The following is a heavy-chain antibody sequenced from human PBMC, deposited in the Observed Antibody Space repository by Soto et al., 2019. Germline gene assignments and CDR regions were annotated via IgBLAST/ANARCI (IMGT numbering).Heavy chain of an antibody. CDR3: AKVGYDSFGYYLRSFDC. CDR2: ISGSGNTI. Sequence: GGSLRLSCATSGFTFSTNAMGWVRQAPGMGLEFVSLISGSGNTIYYADSVKGRFTISRDNSMNTVSLQMNSLRAEDTAVYYCAKVGYDSFGYYLRSFDCWGQGTLVTVAS. CDR1: GFTFSTNA. V-gene: IGHV3-23*01. D-gene: IGHD2-2*03. J-gene: IGHJ4*02.